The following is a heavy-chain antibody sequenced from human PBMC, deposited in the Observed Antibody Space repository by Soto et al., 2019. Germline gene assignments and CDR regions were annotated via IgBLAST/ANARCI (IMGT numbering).Heavy chain of an antibody. CDR3: AGAGSHYYDFWSGYPWDP. Sequence: SVKVSCKASGGTFSSYAISWVRQAPGQGLEWMGGIIPIFGTANYAQKFQGRVTITADESTSTAYMELSSLRSEDTAVYYCAGAGSHYYDFWSGYPWDPWGQGTLVTVSS. CDR1: GGTFSSYA. D-gene: IGHD3-3*01. CDR2: IIPIFGTA. J-gene: IGHJ5*02. V-gene: IGHV1-69*13.